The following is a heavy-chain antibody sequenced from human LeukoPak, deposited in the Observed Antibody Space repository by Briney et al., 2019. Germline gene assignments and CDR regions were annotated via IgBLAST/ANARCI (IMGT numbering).Heavy chain of an antibody. CDR1: GGSISSYY. J-gene: IGHJ6*03. V-gene: IGHV4-4*09. CDR3: AGHANLRVTRQYYYYYMDV. D-gene: IGHD4/OR15-4a*01. CDR2: IYTSGST. Sequence: PSETLSLTCTVSGGSISSYYWSWIRQPPGKGLEWIGYIYTSGSTNYNPSLKSRVTISVDTSKNQFSLKLSSVTAADTAVYYCAGHANLRVTRQYYYYYMDVWGKGTTVTVSS.